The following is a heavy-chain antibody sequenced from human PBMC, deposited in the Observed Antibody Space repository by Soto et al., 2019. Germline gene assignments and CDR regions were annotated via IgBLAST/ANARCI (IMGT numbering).Heavy chain of an antibody. CDR2: IYYSGST. CDR3: ARLWQQPFDY. Sequence: QVQLQESGPGLVKPSETLSLTCTVSGGSISSYYWSWIRQPPGKGLEWIGYIYYSGSTNYNPSLKSRVTISVDTSKNQFSLKLSSVTAADTAVYYCARLWQQPFDYWGQGTLVTVSS. CDR1: GGSISSYY. J-gene: IGHJ4*02. V-gene: IGHV4-59*08. D-gene: IGHD6-13*01.